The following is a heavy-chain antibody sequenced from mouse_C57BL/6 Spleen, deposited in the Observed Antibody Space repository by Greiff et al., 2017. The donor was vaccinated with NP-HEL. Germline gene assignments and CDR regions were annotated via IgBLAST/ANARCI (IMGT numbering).Heavy chain of an antibody. D-gene: IGHD1-1*01. CDR1: GYTFTNYW. J-gene: IGHJ2*01. Sequence: QVQLQQSGAELVRPGTSVKMSCKASGYTFTNYWIGWAKQRPGHGLEWIGDIYPGGGYTNYNEKFKGKATLTADKSSSKAYMQFSSLTSEDSAIYYWARWGTVVATPDDWGQGTTLTVSS. V-gene: IGHV1-63*01. CDR3: ARWGTVVATPDD. CDR2: IYPGGGYT.